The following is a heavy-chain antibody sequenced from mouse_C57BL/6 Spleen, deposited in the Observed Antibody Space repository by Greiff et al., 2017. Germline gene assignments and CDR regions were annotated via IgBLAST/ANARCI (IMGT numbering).Heavy chain of an antibody. CDR3: ARQGDYDYDAWYFDV. D-gene: IGHD2-4*01. V-gene: IGHV5-6*02. Sequence: DVMPVESGGDLVKPGGSLKLSCAASGFTFSSYGMSWVRQTPDKRLEWVATISSGGSYTYYPDSVKGRFTISRDNAKNTLYLQMSSLKSEDTAMYYCARQGDYDYDAWYFDVWGTGTTVTVSS. CDR1: GFTFSSYG. CDR2: ISSGGSYT. J-gene: IGHJ1*03.